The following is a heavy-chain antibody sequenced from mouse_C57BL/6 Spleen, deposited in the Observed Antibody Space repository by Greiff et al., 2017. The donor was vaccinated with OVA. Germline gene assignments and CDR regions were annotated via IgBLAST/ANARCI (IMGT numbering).Heavy chain of an antibody. Sequence: VKLQESGAELVRPGTSVKVSCKASGYAFTNYLIEWVKQRPGQGLEWIGVINPGSGGTNYNEKFKGKATLTADKSSSTAYMQLSSLTSEDSAVYFCARGGDYYGTLDYWGQGTTLTVSS. CDR3: ARGGDYYGTLDY. V-gene: IGHV1-54*01. CDR1: GYAFTNYL. CDR2: INPGSGGT. D-gene: IGHD1-1*01. J-gene: IGHJ2*01.